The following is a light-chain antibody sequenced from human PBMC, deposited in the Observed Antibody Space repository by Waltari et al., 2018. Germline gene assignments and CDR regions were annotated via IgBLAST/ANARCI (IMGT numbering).Light chain of an antibody. Sequence: SYDLAQPSSVSVSPGQPATITCSGHVLATYFGRWFQQKPGQAPLSLIYEDTERHSGIPERFSGSRSGTTVTLTISGAKAEDEGDYYCYSTADNNLYVFGSGTKVTVL. J-gene: IGLJ1*01. CDR3: YSTADNNLYV. V-gene: IGLV3-27*01. CDR2: EDT. CDR1: VLATYF.